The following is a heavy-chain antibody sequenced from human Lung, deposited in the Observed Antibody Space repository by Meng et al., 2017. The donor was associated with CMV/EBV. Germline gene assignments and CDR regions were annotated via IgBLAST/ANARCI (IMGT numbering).Heavy chain of an antibody. CDR2: LIPILGEV. D-gene: IGHD2-15*01. J-gene: IGHJ5*02. V-gene: IGHV1-69*08. CDR1: GGTFSSYN. Sequence: SXXVSXKASGGTFSSYNINWVRQAPGQGLEWMGRLIPILGEVNYAQKFQGRVTITADKSTSTVFMELSSLRLDDTAVYYCARGGAGLGYCSDGSCYWSWLDPWGQGXLVTVSS. CDR3: ARGGAGLGYCSDGSCYWSWLDP.